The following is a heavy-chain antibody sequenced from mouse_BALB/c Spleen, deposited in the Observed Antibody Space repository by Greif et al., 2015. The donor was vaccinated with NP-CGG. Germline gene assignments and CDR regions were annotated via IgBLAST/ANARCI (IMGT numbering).Heavy chain of an antibody. CDR3: ASQDAY. CDR2: IWSGGST. Sequence: QVQLQQPGPGLVQPSQSLSITCTVSGFSLTSYGVHWVRQPPGKGLEWLGVIWSGGSTDYNAAFISRLSISKDNSKSXVFFKMNSLQADDTAIYYCASQDAYWGQGTLVTVSA. CDR1: GFSLTSYG. J-gene: IGHJ3*01. V-gene: IGHV2-4*02.